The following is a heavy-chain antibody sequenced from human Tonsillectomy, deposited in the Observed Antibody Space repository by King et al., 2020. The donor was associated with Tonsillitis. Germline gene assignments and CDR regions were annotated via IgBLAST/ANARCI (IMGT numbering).Heavy chain of an antibody. D-gene: IGHD3-22*01. Sequence: QLQESGPGLVKPSQTLSLTCTVSGGSISSGDKYWSWIRQPPGKGLEWIGDIYYSGSTSYNPSLKSRVTISVDRSENQFSLKLTSVTAADTAVYYCSRWGDYYDSSAYDYWGQGTLVIVSS. CDR3: SRWGDYYDSSAYDY. J-gene: IGHJ4*02. CDR2: IYYSGST. CDR1: GGSISSGDKY. V-gene: IGHV4-30-4*01.